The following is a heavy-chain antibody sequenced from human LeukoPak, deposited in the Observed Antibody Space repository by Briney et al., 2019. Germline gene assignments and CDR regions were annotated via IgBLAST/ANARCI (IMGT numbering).Heavy chain of an antibody. CDR1: GYSFTSYW. Sequence: GEPLKISCKGSGYSFTSYWIGWVRQMRGKGLEWMGIIYPGDSDYRYSPSFQGQVTISAAKSISTAYLQWSSLKASDTAMYYCARLRDSSYDAFDIWGQGTMVTVSS. V-gene: IGHV5-51*01. D-gene: IGHD6-6*01. CDR2: IYPGDSDY. J-gene: IGHJ3*02. CDR3: ARLRDSSYDAFDI.